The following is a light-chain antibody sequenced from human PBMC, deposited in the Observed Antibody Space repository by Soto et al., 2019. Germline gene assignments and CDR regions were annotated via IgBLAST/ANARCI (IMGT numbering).Light chain of an antibody. CDR1: QSISSW. CDR3: QEYNSYSRA. Sequence: DIQMTQAPSTRSASVGDRVTITCRASQSISSWLAWYQQKPGQAPKFLIYDASSLESGVPSRFSGSGSGSEFTLTITSLQPDDFATYYCQEYNSYSRAYGQETKVEIK. J-gene: IGKJ1*01. V-gene: IGKV1-5*01. CDR2: DAS.